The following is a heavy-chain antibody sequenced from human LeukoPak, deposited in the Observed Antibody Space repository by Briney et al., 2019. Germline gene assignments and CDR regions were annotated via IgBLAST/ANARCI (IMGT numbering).Heavy chain of an antibody. CDR1: GYSFTSYW. V-gene: IGHV5-51*01. CDR3: ARLKITMVRGVIQLIPRFDY. Sequence: GESLKISCKGSGYSFTSYWIGWVRQMPGKGLEWMGIIYPGDSDTRYSPSFQGQVTISADKSIITAYLQWSRLKASDTALYYCARLKITMVRGVIQLIPRFDYWGQGTLVTVSS. CDR2: IYPGDSDT. J-gene: IGHJ4*02. D-gene: IGHD3-10*01.